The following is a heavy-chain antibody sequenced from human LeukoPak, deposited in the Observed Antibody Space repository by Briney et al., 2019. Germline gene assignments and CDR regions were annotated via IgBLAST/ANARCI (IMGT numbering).Heavy chain of an antibody. V-gene: IGHV1-69*06. CDR2: IIPIFGTA. J-gene: IGHJ4*02. Sequence: SVKVSCKASGYTFTDYYIHWVRQAPGQGLEWMGGIIPIFGTANYAQKFQGRVTITADKSTTTAYMELSSLRSEDTAVYYCARSSIIAAAGTYYFDYWGQGTLVTVSS. CDR1: GYTFTDYY. D-gene: IGHD6-13*01. CDR3: ARSSIIAAAGTYYFDY.